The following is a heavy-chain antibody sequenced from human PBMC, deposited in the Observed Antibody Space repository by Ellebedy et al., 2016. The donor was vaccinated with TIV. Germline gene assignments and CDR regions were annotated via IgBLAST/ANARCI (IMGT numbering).Heavy chain of an antibody. Sequence: GESLKISCAASGYTFSSYAMSWVRQAPGKGLEWVPTMSGSGGSTYHADSVKGRVTISREKSKNTRFLQMNTLRSEDTAVYYCARDQAATGTSGGLDVWGLGTTVTVSS. CDR2: MSGSGGST. J-gene: IGHJ6*02. CDR3: ARDQAATGTSGGLDV. CDR1: GYTFSSYA. V-gene: IGHV3-23*01. D-gene: IGHD6-13*01.